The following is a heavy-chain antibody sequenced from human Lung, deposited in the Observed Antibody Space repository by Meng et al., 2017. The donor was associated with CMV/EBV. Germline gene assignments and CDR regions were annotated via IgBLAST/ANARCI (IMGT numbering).Heavy chain of an antibody. D-gene: IGHD2-2*01. CDR2: IHHSGRT. Sequence: SETLSLTCAVSGGFISSSSWWSWVRQPPGKGLEWIGEIHHSGRTKYNPSLKSRVIISVDKSKNQFTLNLSSVTAADTAVYFCAREYCSATSCYLVASGGMDVCXQVPXITVSS. J-gene: IGHJ6*02. V-gene: IGHV4-4*02. CDR3: AREYCSATSCYLVASGGMDV. CDR1: GGFISSSSW.